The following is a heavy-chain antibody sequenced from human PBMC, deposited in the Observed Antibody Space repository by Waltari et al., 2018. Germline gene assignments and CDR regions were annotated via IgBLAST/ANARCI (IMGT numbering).Heavy chain of an antibody. Sequence: EVQLVESGGNLIQPGGSLRLSCADSGFTVRTNFLSWVRQAPGKGLEWVSIIYSGGNTYYAGSVKGRFTISRDNYKNMVYLEMNSLRAEDTAVYYCAKQSPSYTRGWYPLESWGPGTLVTVSP. CDR3: AKQSPSYTRGWYPLES. CDR1: GFTVRTNF. D-gene: IGHD6-19*01. V-gene: IGHV3-53*01. CDR2: IYSGGNT. J-gene: IGHJ4*02.